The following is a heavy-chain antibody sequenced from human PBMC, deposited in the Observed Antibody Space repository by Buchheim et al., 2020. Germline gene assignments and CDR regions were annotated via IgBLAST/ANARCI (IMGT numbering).Heavy chain of an antibody. J-gene: IGHJ5*02. CDR2: ISGSGGST. Sequence: EVQLLESGGGLVQPGGSLRLSCAASGFTFSSYAMSWVRQAPGKGLEWVSAISGSGGSTYYADSVKGRFTISRENSKNTLYMEMNSLRAEDTAIYYCAKDRDDNIWGSYRPNWFDPWGQGTL. D-gene: IGHD3-16*02. V-gene: IGHV3-23*01. CDR3: AKDRDDNIWGSYRPNWFDP. CDR1: GFTFSSYA.